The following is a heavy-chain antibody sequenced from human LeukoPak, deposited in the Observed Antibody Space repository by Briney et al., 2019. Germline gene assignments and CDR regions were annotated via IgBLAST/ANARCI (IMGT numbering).Heavy chain of an antibody. D-gene: IGHD3-22*01. J-gene: IGHJ4*02. CDR3: ARALSYDSSGYSAH. V-gene: IGHV3-21*01. CDR2: ISSSSSYI. Sequence: GGSLRLSCAASGFTFSSYSMNWVRQAPGKGLEWVSSISSSSSYIYYADSVKGRFTNSRDNAKNSLYLQMNSLRAEDTAVCYCARALSYDSSGYSAHWGQGTLVTVSS. CDR1: GFTFSSYS.